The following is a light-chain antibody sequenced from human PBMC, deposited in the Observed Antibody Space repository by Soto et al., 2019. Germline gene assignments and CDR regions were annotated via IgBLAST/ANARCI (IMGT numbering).Light chain of an antibody. CDR2: AAS. CDR3: QQSYNTPLT. Sequence: DIQMTQSPSSLSASVGDRVTITCRASQSINSYLNWYQQKPGKAPKILIYAASSLQSGVPSRFSGGGSGTDFTLTISSLQPEDFATYYCQQSYNTPLTFGGGTKVEIK. CDR1: QSINSY. V-gene: IGKV1-39*01. J-gene: IGKJ4*01.